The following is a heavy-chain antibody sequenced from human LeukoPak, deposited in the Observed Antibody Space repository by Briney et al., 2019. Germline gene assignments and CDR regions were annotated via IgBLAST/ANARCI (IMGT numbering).Heavy chain of an antibody. CDR1: GGSISSYY. D-gene: IGHD1-26*01. CDR2: IYYSGST. V-gene: IGHV4-59*08. J-gene: IGHJ4*02. CDR3: ARCSASYRGIDY. Sequence: MSSETLSLTCTVSGGSISSYYWSWIRQPPGKGLEWIGYIYYSGSTNYNPSLKSRVTISVDTSKNQFSLKLSSVTAADTAVYYCARCSASYRGIDYWGQGTLVTISS.